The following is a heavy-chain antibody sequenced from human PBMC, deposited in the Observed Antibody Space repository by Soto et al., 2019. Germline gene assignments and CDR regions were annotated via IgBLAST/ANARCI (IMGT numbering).Heavy chain of an antibody. CDR2: IYYSGST. CDR3: ASSEDYGGLDP. J-gene: IGHJ5*02. Sequence: PSETLSLSCTVSGGSISSGGYYWSWIRQHPGKGLEWIGYIYYSGSTYYNPSLKSRVTISVDTSKNQFSLKLSSVTAADTAVDYCASSEDYGGLDPWGQGTLVTFSS. D-gene: IGHD4-17*01. V-gene: IGHV4-31*03. CDR1: GGSISSGGYY.